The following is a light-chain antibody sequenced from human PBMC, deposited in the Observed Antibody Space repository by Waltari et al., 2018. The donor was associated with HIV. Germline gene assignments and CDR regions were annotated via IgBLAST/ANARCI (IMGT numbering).Light chain of an antibody. CDR3: QSFDSSLSAVI. CDR2: DTK. CDR1: SSKIGAGYD. V-gene: IGLV1-40*01. J-gene: IGLJ2*01. Sequence: QSVLTQPPSVSGAPGQRVTIACTGGSSKIGAGYDVPWYRKFPGTAPKLLIYDTKKRPSGVPDRFSGSKSGTSASLAITGLQAEDEADYYCQSFDSSLSAVIFGGGTKLTVL.